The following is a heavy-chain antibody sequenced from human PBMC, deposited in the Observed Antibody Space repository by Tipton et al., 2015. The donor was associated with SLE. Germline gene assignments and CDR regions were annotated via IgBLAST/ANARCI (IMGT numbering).Heavy chain of an antibody. V-gene: IGHV3-15*01. D-gene: IGHD1-26*01. J-gene: IGHJ4*02. CDR2: IKSKTDGGTT. Sequence: SLRLSCAASGFTFSNAWMSWVRQAPGKGLEWVGRIKSKTDGGTTDYAAPVKGRFTISRDDSKKTLYLQMNSLKTEDTAVYYCTTSVGAKYYFDYWGQGTLVTVSS. CDR3: TTSVGAKYYFDY. CDR1: GFTFSNAW.